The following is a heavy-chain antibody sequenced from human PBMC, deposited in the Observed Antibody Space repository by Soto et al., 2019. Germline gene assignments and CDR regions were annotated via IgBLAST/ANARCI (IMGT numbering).Heavy chain of an antibody. Sequence: ETLSLTCTVSGGSVSSGSYYWSWIRQPPGKGLEWIGYIYYSGSTNYNPSLKSRVTISVDTSKNQFSLKLSSVTAADTAVYYCARDRNYDILTGYYHDYYYGMDVWGQGTTVTVSS. CDR3: ARDRNYDILTGYYHDYYYGMDV. V-gene: IGHV4-61*01. CDR2: IYYSGST. CDR1: GGSVSSGSYY. D-gene: IGHD3-9*01. J-gene: IGHJ6*02.